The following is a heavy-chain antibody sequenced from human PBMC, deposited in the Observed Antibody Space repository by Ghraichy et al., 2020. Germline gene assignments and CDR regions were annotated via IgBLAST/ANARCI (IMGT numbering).Heavy chain of an antibody. CDR1: GGSISNYY. J-gene: IGHJ5*02. Sequence: SETLSLTCTVSGGSISNYYWSWIRQPPGKGLEWIGYIYSIGTTNYNPSLKSRVTISVDTSKNQFSLKLSSVTAADTAVYYCARGEVDFWSGLSWFDPWGQGTLVTVSS. V-gene: IGHV4-59*01. CDR3: ARGEVDFWSGLSWFDP. D-gene: IGHD3-3*01. CDR2: IYSIGTT.